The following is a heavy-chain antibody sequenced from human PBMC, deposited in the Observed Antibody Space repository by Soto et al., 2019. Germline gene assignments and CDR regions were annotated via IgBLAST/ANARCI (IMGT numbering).Heavy chain of an antibody. V-gene: IGHV3-23*01. CDR2: ISGSGGST. D-gene: IGHD3-10*01. CDR3: AKDSVLLWFGGLDY. J-gene: IGHJ4*02. CDR1: GFTFSSYA. Sequence: LRLSCAASGFTFSSYAMSWVRQAPGKGLEWVSAISGSGGSTYYADSVKGRFTISRDNSKNTLYLQMNSLRAEDTAVYYCAKDSVLLWFGGLDYWGQGTLVTVSS.